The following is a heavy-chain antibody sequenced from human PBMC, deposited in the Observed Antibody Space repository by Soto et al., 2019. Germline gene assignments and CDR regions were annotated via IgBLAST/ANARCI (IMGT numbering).Heavy chain of an antibody. V-gene: IGHV1-69*13. J-gene: IGHJ3*02. D-gene: IGHD3-22*01. Sequence: SVKVSCKASGGTFSSYAISWVRQAPGQGLEWMGGIIPIFGTANYAQKFQGRVTITADESTSTAYMELSSLRSEDTAVYYCAKDLMIVTGNALDMWGRGTMVNVSS. CDR2: IIPIFGTA. CDR1: GGTFSSYA. CDR3: AKDLMIVTGNALDM.